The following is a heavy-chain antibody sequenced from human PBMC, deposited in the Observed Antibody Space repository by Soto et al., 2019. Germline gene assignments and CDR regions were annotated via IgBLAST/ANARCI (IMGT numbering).Heavy chain of an antibody. CDR3: ARVSLPIVVVPAARGSLWY. D-gene: IGHD2-2*01. CDR2: INAGNGNT. Sequence: QVQLVQSGAEVKKPGASVKVSCKASGYTFTSYAMHWVRQAPGQRLEWMGWINAGNGNTKYSQKFQGRVTITRDTSASTAYMELSSLRSEDTAVYYCARVSLPIVVVPAARGSLWYWGQGTLVTVSS. J-gene: IGHJ4*02. CDR1: GYTFTSYA. V-gene: IGHV1-3*01.